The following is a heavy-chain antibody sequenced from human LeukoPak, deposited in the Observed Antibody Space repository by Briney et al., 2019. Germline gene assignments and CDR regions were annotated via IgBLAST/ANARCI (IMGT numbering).Heavy chain of an antibody. CDR3: ARGKGIYCGGDCSALDY. J-gene: IGHJ4*02. CDR2: ISTNGGNT. CDR1: GFTFSTYA. D-gene: IGHD2-21*02. Sequence: GGSLRLSCAASGFTFSTYAMHWVRQAPEKGLEYVSAISTNGGNTYYANSVKGRFTISRDNSKNTLFLQMGSLRAEDVAVYYCARGKGIYCGGDCSALDYWGQGALVTVSS. V-gene: IGHV3-64*01.